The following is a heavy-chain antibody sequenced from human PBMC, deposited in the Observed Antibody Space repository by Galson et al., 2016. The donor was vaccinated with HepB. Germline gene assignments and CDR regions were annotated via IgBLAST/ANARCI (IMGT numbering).Heavy chain of an antibody. CDR3: ARENIVVVPAATFYYGMDV. Sequence: ETLSLTCSVSGGSISSYYWSWLRQPPGKGLEWIGYIYFTGTTNYNPSLKSRVTISVDTSKNQFSLKLSSVTAADTAIYYCARENIVVVPAATFYYGMDVWGQGTTVTVSS. D-gene: IGHD2-2*01. V-gene: IGHV4-59*01. CDR1: GGSISSYY. J-gene: IGHJ6*02. CDR2: IYFTGTT.